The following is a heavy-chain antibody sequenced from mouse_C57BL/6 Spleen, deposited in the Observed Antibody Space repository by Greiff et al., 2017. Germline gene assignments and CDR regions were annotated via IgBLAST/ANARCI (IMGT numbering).Heavy chain of an antibody. CDR1: GYTFTDYN. J-gene: IGHJ3*01. V-gene: IGHV1-18*01. CDR2: INPNNGGT. D-gene: IGHD3-2*02. CDR3: ARRQLRPPGGCAY. Sequence: EVQLQQSGPELVKPGASVKIPCKASGYTFTDYNMDWVKQSHGKSLEWIGDINPNNGGTIYNQKFTGKATLTVDKSSSTAYMELRSLTSEDTAVYYCARRQLRPPGGCAYWGEGTLVTVSA.